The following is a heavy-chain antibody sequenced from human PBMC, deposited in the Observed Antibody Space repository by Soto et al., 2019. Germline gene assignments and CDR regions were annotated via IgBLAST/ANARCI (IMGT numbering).Heavy chain of an antibody. CDR1: GYSVTSYG. V-gene: IGHV5-10-1*01. J-gene: IGHJ3*02. Sequence: GESLKISCKGSGYSVTSYGISWVRQMPGKGLEWRGRIDPSDSYTNYSPSFQGHVTISADKSISTAYLQWSSLKASDTAMYYCARPLLPDYYDSSVGAFDIWGQGTMVTVSS. D-gene: IGHD3-22*01. CDR3: ARPLLPDYYDSSVGAFDI. CDR2: IDPSDSYT.